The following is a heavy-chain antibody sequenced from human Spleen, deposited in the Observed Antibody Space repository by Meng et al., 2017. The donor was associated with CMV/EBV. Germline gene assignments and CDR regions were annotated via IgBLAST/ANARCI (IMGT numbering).Heavy chain of an antibody. Sequence: ASVKVSCKVSGYTFTSYGVTWVRQAPGQGLEWMGWINPNSGGTNYAQKFQGRVTMTSDTSISTAYMEVARLTSDDTAVYYCARDHSAYADYWGQGALVTVSS. CDR1: GYTFTSYG. CDR3: ARDHSAYADY. D-gene: IGHD5-18*01. V-gene: IGHV1-2*02. CDR2: INPNSGGT. J-gene: IGHJ4*02.